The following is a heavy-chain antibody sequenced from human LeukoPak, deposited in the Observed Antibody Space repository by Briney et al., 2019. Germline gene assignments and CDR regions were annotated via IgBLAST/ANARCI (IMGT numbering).Heavy chain of an antibody. Sequence: PGGSLRLSCAASGFTFSSYAMHWVRQAPGKGLEWVSFIQYDGSHEYYADSVKGRFTISRDNAKNSLYLQMNSLRAEDTAVYYCARTYFGSGNTLVHWGQGTLVTVSS. D-gene: IGHD3-10*01. CDR3: ARTYFGSGNTLVH. CDR2: IQYDGSHE. J-gene: IGHJ4*02. V-gene: IGHV3-30*02. CDR1: GFTFSSYA.